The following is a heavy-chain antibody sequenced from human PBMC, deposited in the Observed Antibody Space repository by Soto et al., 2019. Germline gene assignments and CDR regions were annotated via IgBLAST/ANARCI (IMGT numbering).Heavy chain of an antibody. D-gene: IGHD3-10*01. CDR3: ASLYGSGTPVDS. Sequence: SETLSLTCAVSCGSIRSSNWWSWVRQPPGKGLEWIGEIYHSGSTNYNPSLKSRVTISVDKSKNQFSLKLSSVTAADTAVYYCASLYGSGTPVDSWGQGALVTVSS. CDR1: CGSIRSSNW. CDR2: IYHSGST. V-gene: IGHV4-4*02. J-gene: IGHJ4*02.